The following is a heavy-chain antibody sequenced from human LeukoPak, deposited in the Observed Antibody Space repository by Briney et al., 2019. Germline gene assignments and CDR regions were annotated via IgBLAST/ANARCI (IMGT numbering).Heavy chain of an antibody. V-gene: IGHV1-2*06. J-gene: IGHJ4*02. CDR2: INPNSGGT. CDR1: GYTFTGYY. Sequence: GASVKVSCKASGYTFTGYYMHWVRQAPGQGLEWMGRINPNSGGTNYAQKFQGRVTMTRDTSISTAYMELSRLRSDDTAVYYCARTYDILTGYSYFDYWGQGTLVTVSS. CDR3: ARTYDILTGYSYFDY. D-gene: IGHD3-9*01.